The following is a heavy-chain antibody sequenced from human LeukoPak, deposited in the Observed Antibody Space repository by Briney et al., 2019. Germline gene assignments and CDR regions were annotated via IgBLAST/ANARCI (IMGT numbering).Heavy chain of an antibody. Sequence: GGPLRLSCAASGFTFSSYEMNWVRQPPGKGLEWISYISSAGTTKIYADSVKGRFTISRDNAKNSLYLQMNSLRAEDTAVYYCARDYWFDPWGHGTLVTVSS. CDR2: ISSAGTTK. CDR1: GFTFSSYE. V-gene: IGHV3-48*03. CDR3: ARDYWFDP. J-gene: IGHJ5*02.